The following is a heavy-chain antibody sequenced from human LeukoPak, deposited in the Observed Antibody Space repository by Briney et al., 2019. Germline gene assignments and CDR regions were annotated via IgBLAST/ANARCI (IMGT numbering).Heavy chain of an antibody. D-gene: IGHD5-12*01. CDR1: GFTFSSYG. V-gene: IGHV3-30*02. CDR2: IRYDGSNK. Sequence: GGSLRLSCAASGFTFSSYGMHWVRQAPGKGLEWVAFIRYDGSNKYYADSVKGRFTISRDNSKNTVYLQMNNVRAEDTAVYYCAKDGAWLRFDDWGQGTLVTVSS. CDR3: AKDGAWLRFDD. J-gene: IGHJ4*02.